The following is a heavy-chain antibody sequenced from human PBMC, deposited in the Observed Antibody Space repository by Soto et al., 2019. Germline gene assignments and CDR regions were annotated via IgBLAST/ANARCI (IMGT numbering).Heavy chain of an antibody. J-gene: IGHJ6*02. V-gene: IGHV3-23*01. D-gene: IGHD2-2*01. Sequence: EVQLLESGGHMVQPGGSLRLSCATSGLSFNSYAMNWVRQAPGKGLEWVSSISGSGGSTYYADSVKGRFTISRDNSKNTLFLKINSLSADDTPVYYCAKDDERYCSSSTCLYGMDVWGQGTTVTVSS. CDR2: ISGSGGST. CDR3: AKDDERYCSSSTCLYGMDV. CDR1: GLSFNSYA.